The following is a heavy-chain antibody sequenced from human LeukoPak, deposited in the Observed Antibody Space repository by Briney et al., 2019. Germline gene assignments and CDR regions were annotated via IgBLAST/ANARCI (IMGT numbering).Heavy chain of an antibody. V-gene: IGHV7-4-1*02. D-gene: IGHD4-11*01. Sequence: ASVTVSCKASGYTFTSYAMNWVRQAPGQGLEWMGRINTNTGNPTYAQGFTGRFVFSLDTSVSTAYLQISSLKAEDTAVYYCARDQYDYSNYLARYGMDVWGQGTTVTVSS. CDR2: INTNTGNP. CDR3: ARDQYDYSNYLARYGMDV. CDR1: GYTFTSYA. J-gene: IGHJ6*02.